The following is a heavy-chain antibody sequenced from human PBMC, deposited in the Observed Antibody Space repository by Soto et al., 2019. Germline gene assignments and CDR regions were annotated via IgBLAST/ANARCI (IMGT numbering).Heavy chain of an antibody. J-gene: IGHJ6*02. Sequence: SETLSLTCTVSGGSIRSYYWTWIRRPPGKGLEWIGYIYYSGSTNYNPSLKSRVTISVDTSKNQFSLKLSSVTAADTAVYYCARCIRRYSGYDNYGMDVWGQGTTVTVSS. CDR2: IYYSGST. CDR1: GGSIRSYY. CDR3: ARCIRRYSGYDNYGMDV. D-gene: IGHD5-12*01. V-gene: IGHV4-59*01.